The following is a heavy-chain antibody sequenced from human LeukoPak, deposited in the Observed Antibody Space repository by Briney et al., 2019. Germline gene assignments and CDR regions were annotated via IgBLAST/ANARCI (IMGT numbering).Heavy chain of an antibody. D-gene: IGHD3-3*01. Sequence: PSETLSLTCTVSGGSISSYYWSWIRQPPGKGLEWIGYIYYSGSTNYNPSLKSRVTISVDTSKNQFSLKLSSVTAADTAVYYCARDASYDFWSGPSGYFQHWGQGTLVTVSS. J-gene: IGHJ1*01. CDR1: GGSISSYY. CDR2: IYYSGST. V-gene: IGHV4-59*01. CDR3: ARDASYDFWSGPSGYFQH.